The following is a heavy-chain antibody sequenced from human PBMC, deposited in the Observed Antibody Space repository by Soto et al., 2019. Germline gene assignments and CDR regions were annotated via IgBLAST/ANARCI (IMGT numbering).Heavy chain of an antibody. CDR1: GFTFSSYA. J-gene: IGHJ3*02. CDR2: ISSNGGST. Sequence: GGSLRLSCSASGFTFSSYAMHWVRQAPGKGLEYVSAISSNGGSTYYADSVKGRFTISRDNSKNTLYLQMSSLRAEDTAVYYCVKDWYSSSWYSAFDIWGQGTMVTVSS. V-gene: IGHV3-64D*08. CDR3: VKDWYSSSWYSAFDI. D-gene: IGHD6-13*01.